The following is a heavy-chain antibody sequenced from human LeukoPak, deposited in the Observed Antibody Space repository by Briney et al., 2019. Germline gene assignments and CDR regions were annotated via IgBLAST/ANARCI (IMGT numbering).Heavy chain of an antibody. Sequence: PSQTLSLTCTVSGGSISSGDYYWSWIRQPPGKGLEWIGYIYYSGSTYYNPSLKSRVTISVDTSKNQFSLKLSSVTAADTAVYYCARVLSNTGSGVNYWGQGTLVTVSS. CDR1: GGSISSGDYY. D-gene: IGHD4-23*01. V-gene: IGHV4-30-4*08. J-gene: IGHJ4*02. CDR2: IYYSGST. CDR3: ARVLSNTGSGVNY.